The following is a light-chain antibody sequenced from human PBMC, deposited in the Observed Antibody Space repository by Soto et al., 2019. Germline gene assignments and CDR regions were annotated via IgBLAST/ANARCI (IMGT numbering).Light chain of an antibody. J-gene: IGKJ1*01. V-gene: IGKV1-5*03. CDR2: KAS. Sequence: DIQMTQSPSTLSASVGDRVTITCRASQNINTWLAWYQQQPGKAPKLLIYKASSLQSVVPSRFSGTGSGTEFTLTISNLQADDFATYCCHQYKSYWTFGQGTRVE. CDR1: QNINTW. CDR3: HQYKSYWT.